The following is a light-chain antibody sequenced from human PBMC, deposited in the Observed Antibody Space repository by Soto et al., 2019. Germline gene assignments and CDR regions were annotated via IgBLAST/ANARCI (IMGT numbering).Light chain of an antibody. J-gene: IGKJ5*01. CDR1: QSVISTY. Sequence: EIVLTQSPGTLSLSPGERATLSCRASQSVISTYLAWYQQKPGQAPRLLIYGASSRATGIPDRFSGSGSGTGFTLTISRLEPEDFAVYYCQQYGSSPITFGQGTRLEIK. V-gene: IGKV3-20*01. CDR3: QQYGSSPIT. CDR2: GAS.